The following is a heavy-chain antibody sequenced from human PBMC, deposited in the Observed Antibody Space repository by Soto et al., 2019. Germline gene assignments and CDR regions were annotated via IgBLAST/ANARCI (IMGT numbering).Heavy chain of an antibody. D-gene: IGHD2-8*02. Sequence: QVQLQDSGPGLVNPSGTLSLTCGVSGGSISSSDWWSWVRQPPGKELEWIGEIYYTGNTNYSPSLESRVTMSVDKSKNQFSLKLTSVTAADTAVYYCVRRASGPFDVWGQGTMVTVSS. J-gene: IGHJ3*01. CDR1: GGSISSSDW. CDR3: VRRASGPFDV. CDR2: IYYTGNT. V-gene: IGHV4-4*02.